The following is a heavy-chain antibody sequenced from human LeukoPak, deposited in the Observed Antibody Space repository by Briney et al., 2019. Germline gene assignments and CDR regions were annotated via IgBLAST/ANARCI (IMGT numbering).Heavy chain of an antibody. V-gene: IGHV3-74*01. CDR2: INSDGSST. CDR1: GFTFSSYW. D-gene: IGHD5-18*01. CDR3: ARGSWAMDTAMVPFDY. J-gene: IGHJ4*02. Sequence: PGGSLRLSCAASGFTFSSYWMHWVRQAPGKGLVWVSRINSDGSSTSYADSVKGRFTISRDNAKNTLYLQMNSQRAEDTAVYYCARGSWAMDTAMVPFDYWGQGTLVTVSS.